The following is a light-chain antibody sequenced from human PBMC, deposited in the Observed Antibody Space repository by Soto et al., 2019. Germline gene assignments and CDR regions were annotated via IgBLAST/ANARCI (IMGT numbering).Light chain of an antibody. CDR3: QQFDLLPYS. CDR2: EAS. V-gene: IGKV1-33*01. Sequence: DIQMTQSPSSLSASLGDRVTITCQASHDISNYLNWFIQHPGKAPKLLVYEASILDTGVSSRFSGRGSGTHFTLTITALQPEDVATYFCQQFDLLPYSFGQGTKLEIK. CDR1: HDISNY. J-gene: IGKJ2*03.